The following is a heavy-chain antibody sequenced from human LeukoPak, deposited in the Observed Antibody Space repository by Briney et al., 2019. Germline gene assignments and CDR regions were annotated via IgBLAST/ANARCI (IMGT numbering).Heavy chain of an antibody. D-gene: IGHD6-19*01. J-gene: IGHJ3*02. CDR3: AKDRLRVNQWLAIVPAAFDI. Sequence: GGSLRLSCAASGFTFSSYAMSWVREAPGKGLEWVSAISGSGGSTYYADSVKGRFTISRDNSKNTLYLQMNSLRAEDTAVYYCAKDRLRVNQWLAIVPAAFDIWGQGTMVTVSS. V-gene: IGHV3-23*01. CDR1: GFTFSSYA. CDR2: ISGSGGST.